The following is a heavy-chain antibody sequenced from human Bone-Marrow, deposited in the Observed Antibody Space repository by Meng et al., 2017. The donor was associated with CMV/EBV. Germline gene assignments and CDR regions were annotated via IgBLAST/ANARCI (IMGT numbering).Heavy chain of an antibody. Sequence: GESLKISCAASGFTFSSYAMHWVRQAPGKGLEWVAVISYDGSNKYYADSVKGRFTISRDNSKNTPYLQMNSLRAEDTAVYYCARDRIRGIVVVPAAVMDVWGQGTTVTVSS. D-gene: IGHD2-2*01. V-gene: IGHV3-30*04. CDR3: ARDRIRGIVVVPAAVMDV. J-gene: IGHJ6*02. CDR2: ISYDGSNK. CDR1: GFTFSSYA.